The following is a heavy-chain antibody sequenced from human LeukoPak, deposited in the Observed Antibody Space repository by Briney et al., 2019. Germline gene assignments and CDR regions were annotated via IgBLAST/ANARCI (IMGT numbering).Heavy chain of an antibody. J-gene: IGHJ4*02. CDR2: IKQDGSEI. CDR1: GFSFSTYW. CDR3: TMGDYFDY. Sequence: PGGSLRLSCAPSGFSFSTYWMSWVRQAPGKGLEWVANIKQDGSEIYYVDSVKGRFTISRDNARNSLYLQMNTLRVEDTAIYYCTMGDYFDYWGQGTLVTVSS. V-gene: IGHV3-7*01.